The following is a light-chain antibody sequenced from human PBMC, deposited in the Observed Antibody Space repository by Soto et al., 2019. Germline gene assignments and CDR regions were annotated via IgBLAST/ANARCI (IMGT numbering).Light chain of an antibody. CDR3: QQFSSYPLT. V-gene: IGKV1-9*01. CDR2: AAS. CDR1: QVINEY. J-gene: IGKJ4*01. Sequence: DIQLTQSPSFLSASVGDRIAVNCRASQVINEYLVWFQQKPGKAPRLLIYAASILQSGVPSRFSGRGYGTEFTLTINSLQPEDFATYYCQQFSSYPLTFGGGTKVEIK.